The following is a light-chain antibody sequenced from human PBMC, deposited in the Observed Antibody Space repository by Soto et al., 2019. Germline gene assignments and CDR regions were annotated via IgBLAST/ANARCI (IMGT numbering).Light chain of an antibody. J-gene: IGLJ2*01. CDR2: GNS. Sequence: QSVLTQPPSVSGAPGQRVTISCTGSSSNIGAGYDVHWYQQLPGTAPKLIIYGNSNRPSGVPDRFSGSKSGTSASLAITGLQAEDEADYYCQSYDSNLSGVFGGGTKLTVL. CDR3: QSYDSNLSGV. CDR1: SSNIGAGYD. V-gene: IGLV1-40*01.